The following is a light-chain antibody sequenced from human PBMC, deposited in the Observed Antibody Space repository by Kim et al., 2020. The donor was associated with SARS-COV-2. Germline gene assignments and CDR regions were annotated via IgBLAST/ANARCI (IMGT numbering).Light chain of an antibody. J-gene: IGKJ4*01. V-gene: IGKV1D-13*01. CDR2: DAS. CDR1: QGISSA. CDR3: QQFNNYPSLT. Sequence: GDRVTITCRASQGISSALAWYQQKPGKAPKLLIYDASSLESGVPSRFSGSGSGTDFTLTISSLQPEDFATYYCQQFNNYPSLTFGGGTKV.